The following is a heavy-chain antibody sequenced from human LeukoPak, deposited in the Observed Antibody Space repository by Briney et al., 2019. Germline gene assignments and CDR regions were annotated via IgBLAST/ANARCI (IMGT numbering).Heavy chain of an antibody. J-gene: IGHJ4*02. CDR1: GGTFSSYA. D-gene: IGHD3-22*01. Sequence: SVKVSCKASGGTFSSYAISWVRQAPGQGLEWMGGIVPIFGTANYAQKFQGRVTMTRNTSISTAYMELSSLRSEDTAVYYCARDGEYYYDSSGSPSSDYWGQGTLVTVSS. CDR2: IVPIFGTA. CDR3: ARDGEYYYDSSGSPSSDY. V-gene: IGHV1-69*05.